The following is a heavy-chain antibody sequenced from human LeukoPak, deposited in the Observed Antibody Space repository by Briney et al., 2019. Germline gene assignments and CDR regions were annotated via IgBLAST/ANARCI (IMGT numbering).Heavy chain of an antibody. V-gene: IGHV1-2*02. CDR3: ARVGEYYYDSSGYPMDY. D-gene: IGHD3-22*01. CDR2: INPNSGGT. CDR1: GYTLTGYY. Sequence: ASVKVSCKASGYTLTGYYMHWVRQAPGQGLEWMGWINPNSGGTNYAQKFQGRVTMTRDTSISTAYMELSRLRSDDTAVYYCARVGEYYYDSSGYPMDYWGQGTLVTVSS. J-gene: IGHJ4*02.